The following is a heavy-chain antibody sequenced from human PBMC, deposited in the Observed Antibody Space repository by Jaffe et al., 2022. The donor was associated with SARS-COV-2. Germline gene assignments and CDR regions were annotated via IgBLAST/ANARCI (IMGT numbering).Heavy chain of an antibody. J-gene: IGHJ5*02. V-gene: IGHV3-21*01. Sequence: EVQLVESGGDLVKPGGSLRLSCAASGFTFSTYYMNWVRQAPGKGLEWVSSISSSSTYIYYSDSVKGRFTISRDNAKNSLFLQMNSLRVADTAVYYCVRDTHTSTEAGDAGSWGQGTLVTVSS. CDR1: GFTFSTYY. D-gene: IGHD3-16*01. CDR2: ISSSSTYI. CDR3: VRDTHTSTEAGDAGS.